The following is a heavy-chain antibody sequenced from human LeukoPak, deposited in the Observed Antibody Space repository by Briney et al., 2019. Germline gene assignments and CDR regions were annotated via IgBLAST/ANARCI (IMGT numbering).Heavy chain of an antibody. CDR3: AKVRWSLVLSDAFDI. V-gene: IGHV3-30-3*01. CDR2: ISYDGGKK. J-gene: IGHJ3*02. D-gene: IGHD6-6*01. Sequence: PGRSLRLSCAASGFTFSRYAMHWVRQAPGEGLQWMAVISYDGGKKYYADSVKGRLTISRDNSKKTLYLQMNSLRAEDTAVYYCAKVRWSLVLSDAFDIWGQGTMVTVSS. CDR1: GFTFSRYA.